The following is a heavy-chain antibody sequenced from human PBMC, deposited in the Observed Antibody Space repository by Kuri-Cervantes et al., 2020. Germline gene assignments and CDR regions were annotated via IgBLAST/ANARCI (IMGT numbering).Heavy chain of an antibody. D-gene: IGHD1-14*01. CDR1: GFTFSSYW. J-gene: IGHJ4*02. V-gene: IGHV3-7*01. CDR2: IKQDGSEK. CDR3: ARYRGQFDY. Sequence: GESLKISCAASGFTFSSYWMSWVRQAPGEGLEWVANIKQDGSEKYYVDSVKGRFTISRDNAKNSLYLQMNSLRAEDTAVYYCARYRGQFDYWGQGTLVTVSS.